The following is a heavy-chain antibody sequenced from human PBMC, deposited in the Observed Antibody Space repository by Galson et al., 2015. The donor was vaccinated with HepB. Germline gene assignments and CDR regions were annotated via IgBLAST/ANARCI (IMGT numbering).Heavy chain of an antibody. CDR1: GFTFSSYA. J-gene: IGHJ4*02. Sequence: SLRLSCAASGFTFSSYAMHWVRQAPGKGLEWVAVISYDGSNKYYADSVKGRFTISRDNSKNTLYLQMNSLRAEDTAVYYCARDYKDIVVVVVAGGVGYFDSWGQGTLVTVSS. CDR2: ISYDGSNK. V-gene: IGHV3-30*04. CDR3: ARDYKDIVVVVVAGGVGYFDS. D-gene: IGHD2-15*01.